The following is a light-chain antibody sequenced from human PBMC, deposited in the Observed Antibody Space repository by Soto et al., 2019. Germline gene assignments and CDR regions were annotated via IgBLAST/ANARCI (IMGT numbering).Light chain of an antibody. J-gene: IGKJ4*01. Sequence: EIVMTHSPATLYVSPGERGTXSCRASQSVSSNLAWYQQKPGQAHRLLIYGASTRATGITDRFSGSGSGTEFTLTISSLQPEDFATYYCQHYNNWLGTFGGGTKVDIK. CDR2: GAS. V-gene: IGKV3-15*01. CDR3: QHYNNWLGT. CDR1: QSVSSN.